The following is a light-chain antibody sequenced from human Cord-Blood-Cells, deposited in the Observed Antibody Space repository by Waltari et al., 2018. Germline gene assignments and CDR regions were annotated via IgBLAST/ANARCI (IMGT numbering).Light chain of an antibody. V-gene: IGKV1-33*01. CDR2: DAS. Sequence: QMTQSPSSLSASVGDRVTITCQASQDISNYLNWYQQKPGKAPKLLIYDASNLETGVPSRFSGSGSGTDFTFTISSLQPEDIATYYCQQYDNLLTFGGGTKVEIK. J-gene: IGKJ4*01. CDR1: QDISNY. CDR3: QQYDNLLT.